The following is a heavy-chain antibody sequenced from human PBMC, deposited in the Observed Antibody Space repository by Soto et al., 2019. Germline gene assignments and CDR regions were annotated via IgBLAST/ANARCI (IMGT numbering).Heavy chain of an antibody. CDR1: GGSISSGGYY. Sequence: SETLSLTCTVSGGSISSGGYYWSWIRQHPGKGLEWVGCIYYSGSTDYNPSLKSRSTISIDTSKNQFSLKLNSVTAADTAMYYCARTHASGPFDSWGQGTLVTVSS. V-gene: IGHV4-31*03. CDR3: ARTHASGPFDS. D-gene: IGHD3-10*01. J-gene: IGHJ5*01. CDR2: IYYSGST.